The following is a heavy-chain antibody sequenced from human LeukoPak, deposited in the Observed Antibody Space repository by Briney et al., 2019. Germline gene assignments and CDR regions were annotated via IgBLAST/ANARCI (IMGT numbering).Heavy chain of an antibody. Sequence: SVKVSCKAPGGTFSSYTISWVRQAPGQGLEWMGGIIPIFGTANSAQKFQGRVTITADESTSTAYMELSSLRSEDTAVYYCARDGIAGYYGSGSYYFDYWGQGTLVTVSS. CDR1: GGTFSSYT. J-gene: IGHJ4*02. D-gene: IGHD3-10*01. CDR2: IIPIFGTA. CDR3: ARDGIAGYYGSGSYYFDY. V-gene: IGHV1-69*01.